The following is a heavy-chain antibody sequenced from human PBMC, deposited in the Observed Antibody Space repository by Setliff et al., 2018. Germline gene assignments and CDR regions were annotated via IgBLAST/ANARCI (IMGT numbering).Heavy chain of an antibody. D-gene: IGHD2-15*01. CDR2: IWHDGCNK. Sequence: PGGSLRLSCAASGFTFRTFSMHWVRQAPGKGLEWVAVIWHDGCNKYHADSVKGRFTISRANSKNTLYLQMNSLRPEDTAVYYCARTCSGSGCYAGLESWGQGTPVTVSS. J-gene: IGHJ4*02. CDR3: ARTCSGSGCYAGLES. CDR1: GFTFRTFS. V-gene: IGHV3-33*08.